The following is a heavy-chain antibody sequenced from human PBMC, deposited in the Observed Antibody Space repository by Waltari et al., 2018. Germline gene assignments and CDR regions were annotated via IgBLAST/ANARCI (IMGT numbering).Heavy chain of an antibody. D-gene: IGHD2-15*01. CDR3: ARASSGGNFDY. V-gene: IGHV1-46*01. CDR2: INPSGGST. Sequence: QVQLVQSGAEVKKPGASVTVSCKASGYTFTSSYMHWVRQAPGQGLEWMGIINPSGGSTSYAQKFQGRVTMTRDTSTSTVYMELSSLRSEDTAVYYCARASSGGNFDYWGQGTLVTVSS. J-gene: IGHJ4*02. CDR1: GYTFTSSY.